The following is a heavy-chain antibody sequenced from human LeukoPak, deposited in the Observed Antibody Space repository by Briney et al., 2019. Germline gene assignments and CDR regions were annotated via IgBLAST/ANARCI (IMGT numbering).Heavy chain of an antibody. V-gene: IGHV3-21*01. J-gene: IGHJ6*02. CDR2: ISSSSSYI. Sequence: PGGSLRLSCAASGFAFSSYSMNWVRQAPGKGLEWVSSISSSSSYIYYADSVKGRFTISRDNAKNSLYLQMNSLRAEDTAVYYCARDGEQWLVRGYYYYGMDVWGQGVTVTVSS. D-gene: IGHD6-19*01. CDR1: GFAFSSYS. CDR3: ARDGEQWLVRGYYYYGMDV.